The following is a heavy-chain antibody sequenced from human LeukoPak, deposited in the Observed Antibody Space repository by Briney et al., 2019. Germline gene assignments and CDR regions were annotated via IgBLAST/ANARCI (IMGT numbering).Heavy chain of an antibody. CDR2: ISAYNGNT. J-gene: IGHJ4*02. D-gene: IGHD3-22*01. CDR1: GYTFTSYG. V-gene: IGHV1-18*01. Sequence: ASVKVSCKASGYTFTSYGISWVRQARGQGLEWMGWISAYNGNTNYAQKPQGRVTMTTDTSTSTAYMELRSLRSDDTAVYYCARAHYYDNSGYYSFDYWRQGTLVTVSS. CDR3: ARAHYYDNSGYYSFDY.